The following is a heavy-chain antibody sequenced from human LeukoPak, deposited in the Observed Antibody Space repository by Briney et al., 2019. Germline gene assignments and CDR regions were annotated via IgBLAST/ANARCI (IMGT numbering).Heavy chain of an antibody. CDR3: AKSGYSYVLPDY. CDR1: GFTFSSYG. J-gene: IGHJ4*02. D-gene: IGHD5-18*01. V-gene: IGHV3-30*18. CDR2: ISYDGSNK. Sequence: GGSLRLSCAASGFTFSSYGMQWVRQAPGKGLVGVAVISYDGSNKYYADSVKGRFTISRDNSKNTLYLQMNSLRAEDTAVYYCAKSGYSYVLPDYWGQGTLVTVSS.